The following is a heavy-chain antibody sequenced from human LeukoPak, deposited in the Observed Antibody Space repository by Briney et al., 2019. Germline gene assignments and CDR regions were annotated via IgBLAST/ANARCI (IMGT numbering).Heavy chain of an antibody. Sequence: GASVKVSCKASGYTFTSYDINWVRQATGQGPEWMGWMNPNSGNTGYAQKFQGRVTMTRNTSISTAYMELSSLRSEDTAVYYCARGRKRQQLARYYFDYWGQGTLVTVSS. CDR1: GYTFTSYD. CDR3: ARGRKRQQLARYYFDY. J-gene: IGHJ4*02. V-gene: IGHV1-8*01. D-gene: IGHD6-13*01. CDR2: MNPNSGNT.